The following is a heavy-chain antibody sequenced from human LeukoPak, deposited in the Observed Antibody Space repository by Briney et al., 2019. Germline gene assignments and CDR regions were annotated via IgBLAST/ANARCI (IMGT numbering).Heavy chain of an antibody. J-gene: IGHJ4*02. CDR1: GFTLSSYE. CDR2: IEYSETST. CDR3: ARNGGWYGIS. D-gene: IGHD6-19*01. Sequence: GGSLRLSCTVSGFTLSSYEMSWIRQAPGKGLEWVSSIEYSETSTHYADAVKGRFTISRDNPKNTLYLQLNSLSDEDTAVYFCARNGGWYGISWGQGTLVTVSS. V-gene: IGHV3-23*01.